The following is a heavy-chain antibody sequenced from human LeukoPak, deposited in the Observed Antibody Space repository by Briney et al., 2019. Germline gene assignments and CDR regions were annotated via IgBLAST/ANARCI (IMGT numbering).Heavy chain of an antibody. Sequence: GGPLRLSCAASGFTLSSYEMIWVRQAPGKGLEWVSYISSSGSTIYYADSVKGRFTISRDNAKNSLYLQMNSLRAEDTAVYYCARDSPAAYDYWGQGTLVTVSS. CDR3: ARDSPAAYDY. V-gene: IGHV3-48*03. CDR1: GFTLSSYE. J-gene: IGHJ4*02. CDR2: ISSSGSTI.